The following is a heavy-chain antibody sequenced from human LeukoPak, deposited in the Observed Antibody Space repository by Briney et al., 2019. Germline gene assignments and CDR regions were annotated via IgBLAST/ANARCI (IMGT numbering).Heavy chain of an antibody. CDR2: ISSSSSTI. J-gene: IGHJ5*02. D-gene: IGHD2-8*01. Sequence: PGGSLRLSCAASGFTFSSYSMTWDRQAPGKGLEWVSYISSSSSTIHYADSVKGRFTISRDNAKNLLYLQMNSLRDEDTAVYYCAREHVVLNFLRPNWFDPWGQGTLVTVSS. CDR3: AREHVVLNFLRPNWFDP. V-gene: IGHV3-48*02. CDR1: GFTFSSYS.